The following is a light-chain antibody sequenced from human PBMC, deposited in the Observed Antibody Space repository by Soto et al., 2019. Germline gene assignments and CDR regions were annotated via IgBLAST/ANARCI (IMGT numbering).Light chain of an antibody. CDR2: GAS. CDR3: QHYGRSSWT. CDR1: QTVRSSF. J-gene: IGKJ1*01. V-gene: IGKV3-20*01. Sequence: DIELTQSPATLSLSPGERVTLSCRASQTVRSSFVAWYQQKPGQAPRLLIYGASTMATGIPDRFSGSGSGTDFTLTIRSLDPEDLAVYYCQHYGRSSWTFGQGTKVEIK.